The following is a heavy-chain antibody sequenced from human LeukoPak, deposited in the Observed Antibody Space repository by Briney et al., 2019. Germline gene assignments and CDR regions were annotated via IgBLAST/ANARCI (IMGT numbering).Heavy chain of an antibody. J-gene: IGHJ3*02. D-gene: IGHD6-19*01. CDR1: GFTFSSYA. CDR2: ISGSGGST. Sequence: PGGSLRLSCAASGFTFSSYAMSWVRQAPGKGLEWVSAISGSGGSTYYADSVKGRFTISRDNSKNTLYLQMNSLRAEDTAVYYCAKVPRWLVLPDAFDMWGQGTMVTVSS. CDR3: AKVPRWLVLPDAFDM. V-gene: IGHV3-23*01.